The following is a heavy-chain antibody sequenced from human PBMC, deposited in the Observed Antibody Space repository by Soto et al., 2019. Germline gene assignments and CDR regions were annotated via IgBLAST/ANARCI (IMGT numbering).Heavy chain of an antibody. Sequence: GTSVKVSCKASGYTFTSYDIDWVRQATGQGLEWMGWMNPNSGNTGYAQKFQGRVTMTRNTSISTAYMELSSLRSEDTAVYYCARGWQLVTTETDFDYWGQGTLVTVSS. CDR1: GYTFTSYD. J-gene: IGHJ4*02. D-gene: IGHD6-6*01. CDR3: ARGWQLVTTETDFDY. CDR2: MNPNSGNT. V-gene: IGHV1-8*01.